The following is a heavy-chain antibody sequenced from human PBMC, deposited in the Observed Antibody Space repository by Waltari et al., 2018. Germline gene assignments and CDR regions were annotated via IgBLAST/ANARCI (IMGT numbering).Heavy chain of an antibody. V-gene: IGHV3-7*01. D-gene: IGHD2-2*01. CDR3: ARESSTILDY. J-gene: IGHJ4*02. CDR2: IKQNGSEK. Sequence: EVQLVESGRGLVQPGGSLSLSCAASGFTCSSCWMSWVRQAPGKGREWVANIKQNGSEKYYVDSVKGRFTISRDNAKNSLYLQRNSLRAEDTAVYYCARESSTILDYWGQGTLVTVSS. CDR1: GFTCSSCW.